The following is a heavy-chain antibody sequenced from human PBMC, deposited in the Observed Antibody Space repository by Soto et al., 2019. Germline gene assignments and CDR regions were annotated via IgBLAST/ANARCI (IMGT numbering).Heavy chain of an antibody. J-gene: IGHJ5*02. V-gene: IGHV3-74*01. CDR1: VVTFSSYC. Sequence: GGSLRLSCVAFVVTFSSYCMHWARHAPGKGLEWVGRMTMDGNRISYVGSVKSRCTISRDNAKNTFYMEMNSARVEDTAVYYCARHGYYGSGPRGWFDPWGQGILVTVSS. D-gene: IGHD3-10*01. CDR2: MTMDGNRI. CDR3: ARHGYYGSGPRGWFDP.